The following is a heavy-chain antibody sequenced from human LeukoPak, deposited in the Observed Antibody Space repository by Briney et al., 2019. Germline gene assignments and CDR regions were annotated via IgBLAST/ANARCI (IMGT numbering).Heavy chain of an antibody. CDR3: ARNVGWNSISYYYYYMDV. V-gene: IGHV4-59*11. J-gene: IGHJ6*03. CDR2: IYYSGST. CDR1: GGSISSHY. D-gene: IGHD1-7*01. Sequence: PSETLSLTCTVSGGSISSHYWSWIRQPPGKGLEWIGYIYYSGSTNYNPSLKGRVTISVDTSKNQFSLKLSSVTAADTAVYYCARNVGWNSISYYYYYMDVWGKGTTVTVSS.